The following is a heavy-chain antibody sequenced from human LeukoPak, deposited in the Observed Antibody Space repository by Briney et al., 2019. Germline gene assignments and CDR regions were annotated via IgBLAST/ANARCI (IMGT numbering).Heavy chain of an antibody. J-gene: IGHJ5*02. D-gene: IGHD1-20*01. CDR2: IYYSGST. CDR1: GGSISSYY. Sequence: SETLSLTCTVSGGSISSYYWSWIRQPPGKGLEWIGYIYYSGSTNYNPSLKSRVTISVDTSKNQFSLKLSSVTAADTAVYYCARAGLTGRYNWFDPWGQGTLVTVSS. CDR3: ARAGLTGRYNWFDP. V-gene: IGHV4-59*01.